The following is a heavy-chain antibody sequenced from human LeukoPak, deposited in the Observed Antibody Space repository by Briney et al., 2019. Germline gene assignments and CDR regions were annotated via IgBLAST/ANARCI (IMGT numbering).Heavy chain of an antibody. J-gene: IGHJ5*02. CDR3: ARAYYDYVWGSYRHNWFDP. D-gene: IGHD3-16*02. CDR2: IVPIFGTA. Sequence: GASVKVSCKASGGTFSSYAISWVRQAPGQGLEWMGGIVPIFGTANYAQKFQGRVTITADESTSTAYMELSSLRSEDTAVYYCARAYYDYVWGSYRHNWFDPWGQGTLVTVSS. V-gene: IGHV1-69*13. CDR1: GGTFSSYA.